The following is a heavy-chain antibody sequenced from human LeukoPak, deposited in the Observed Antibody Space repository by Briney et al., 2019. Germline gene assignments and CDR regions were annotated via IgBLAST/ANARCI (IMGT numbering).Heavy chain of an antibody. CDR2: ISSSSIYI. J-gene: IGHJ4*02. Sequence: RGSLRLSCAASGFTFSSYSMNWVRQAPGKGLEWVSSISSSSIYIYYADSLKGRFTISRDNAKNSLYLQMNSLRAEDTAVYYCARKEDIVVEEQFDYWGQGTLVTVSS. CDR1: GFTFSSYS. CDR3: ARKEDIVVEEQFDY. V-gene: IGHV3-21*01. D-gene: IGHD2-2*01.